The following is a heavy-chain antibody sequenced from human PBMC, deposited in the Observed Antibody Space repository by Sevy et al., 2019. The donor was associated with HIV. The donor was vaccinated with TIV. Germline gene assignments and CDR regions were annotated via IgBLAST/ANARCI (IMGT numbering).Heavy chain of an antibody. D-gene: IGHD3-16*02. V-gene: IGHV4-30-2*01. CDR2: IYHSGST. CDR1: GGSISSGGYS. J-gene: IGHJ4*02. Sequence: SETLSLTCAVSGGSISSGGYSWSWIRQPPGKGLEWIGYIYHSGSTYYNPSLKSRVTISVDRSKNQFSLKLSSVTAADTAVYYCARGLGFIDYFDYWGQGTLVTVSS. CDR3: ARGLGFIDYFDY.